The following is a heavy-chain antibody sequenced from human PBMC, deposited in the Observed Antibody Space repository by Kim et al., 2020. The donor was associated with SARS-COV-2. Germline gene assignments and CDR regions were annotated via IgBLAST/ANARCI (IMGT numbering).Heavy chain of an antibody. D-gene: IGHD6-13*01. Sequence: SETLSLTCAVYGGSFSGYYWSWIRQPPGKGLEWIGEINHSGSTNYNPSLKSRVTISVDTSKNQFSLKLSSVTAADTAVYYCARRGRYSSSWYAGAHNWFDPWGQGTLVTVSS. CDR1: GGSFSGYY. CDR2: INHSGST. CDR3: ARRGRYSSSWYAGAHNWFDP. J-gene: IGHJ5*02. V-gene: IGHV4-34*01.